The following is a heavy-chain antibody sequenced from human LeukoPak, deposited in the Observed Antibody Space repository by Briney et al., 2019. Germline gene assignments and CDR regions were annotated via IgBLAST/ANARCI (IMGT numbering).Heavy chain of an antibody. J-gene: IGHJ4*02. CDR3: AGAPGVLLWFGELSPTDY. CDR1: GYTFTSYG. D-gene: IGHD3-10*01. Sequence: GASVKVSCKASGYTFTSYGISWVRQAPGQGLEWMGWISAYNGNTNYAQKLQGRVTMTTDTSTSTAYMELRSLRSDDTAVYYCAGAPGVLLWFGELSPTDYWGQGTLVTVSS. CDR2: ISAYNGNT. V-gene: IGHV1-18*01.